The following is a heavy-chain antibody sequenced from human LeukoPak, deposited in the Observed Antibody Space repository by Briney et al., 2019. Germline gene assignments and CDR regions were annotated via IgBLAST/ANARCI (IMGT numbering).Heavy chain of an antibody. V-gene: IGHV1-2*06. J-gene: IGHJ4*02. D-gene: IGHD2-15*01. CDR1: GYTFTGYY. Sequence: ASVKVSCKASGYTFTGYYMHWVRQAPEQGLEWMGRINPNSGGTNYAQKFQGRVTMTRDTSISTAYMELSRLRSDDTAVYYCARAGRYCSGGSCYYIYWGQGTLVTVSS. CDR3: ARAGRYCSGGSCYYIY. CDR2: INPNSGGT.